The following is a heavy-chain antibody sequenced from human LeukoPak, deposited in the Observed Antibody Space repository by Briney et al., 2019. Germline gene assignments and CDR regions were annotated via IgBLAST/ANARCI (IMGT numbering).Heavy chain of an antibody. Sequence: GSLRLSCAASGFTFSDYYMSWIRQPPGKGLEWIGYIYYSGSNNYNPSLKSRVTISVDTSKNQFSLKLSSVTAADTAVYYCARVPRSYYYYYYMDVWGKGTTVTVSS. CDR1: GFTFSDYY. CDR3: ARVPRSYYYYYYMDV. V-gene: IGHV4-59*01. J-gene: IGHJ6*03. CDR2: IYYSGSN.